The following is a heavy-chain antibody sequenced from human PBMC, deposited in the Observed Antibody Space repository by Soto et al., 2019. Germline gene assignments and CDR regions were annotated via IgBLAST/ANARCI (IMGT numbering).Heavy chain of an antibody. CDR3: VRHRVITRDFAVDSALFEL. V-gene: IGHV4-39*01. CDR2: IYYSGST. Sequence: PSETLSLTCTVSGGSISSSSYYWGWIRQPAGKGLGWIGSIYYSGSTYYNPSLKSRVTISVDTSKNQFSLKLSSVHAEDTAVYYFVRHRVITRDFAVDSALFELWGQGTLVTVS. D-gene: IGHD3-3*01. J-gene: IGHJ5*02. CDR1: GGSISSSSYY.